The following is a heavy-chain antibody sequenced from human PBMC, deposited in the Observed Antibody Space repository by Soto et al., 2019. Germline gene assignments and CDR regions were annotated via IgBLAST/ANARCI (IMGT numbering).Heavy chain of an antibody. CDR1: GGTFSTYT. Sequence: QVQLVQSGAEVKKPGSSVKVSCKASGGTFSTYTISWVRQAPGQGLEWMGRIIPILAIANYAQKFQGRVTINADKSTSTAYMELSSLRSEDTAVYYCARDPSANDLPAYWGQGTLVTVSS. V-gene: IGHV1-69*08. CDR3: ARDPSANDLPAY. D-gene: IGHD5-12*01. J-gene: IGHJ4*02. CDR2: IIPILAIA.